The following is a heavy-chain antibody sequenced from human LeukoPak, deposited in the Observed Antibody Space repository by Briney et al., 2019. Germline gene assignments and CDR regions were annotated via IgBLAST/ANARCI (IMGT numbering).Heavy chain of an antibody. D-gene: IGHD1-26*01. CDR1: GFTFSNAW. Sequence: GGSLRLSCAASGFTFSNAWMSWVRQAPGKGLEWVGRIKSKTDGGTTDYAAPVKGRFTISRDDSKNTLYLQMNSLKTEDTAVYYCTTEWELLFLGLPELFDYWGQGTLVTVSS. J-gene: IGHJ4*02. CDR2: IKSKTDGGTT. CDR3: TTEWELLFLGLPELFDY. V-gene: IGHV3-15*01.